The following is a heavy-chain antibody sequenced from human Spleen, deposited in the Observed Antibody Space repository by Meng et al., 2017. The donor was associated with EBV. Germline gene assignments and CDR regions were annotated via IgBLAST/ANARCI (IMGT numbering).Heavy chain of an antibody. CDR2: IYYSGST. Sequence: VPLQASGPGLVKPSETLSLNCTVSGGSISGNYWSWIRQPPGKGLEWIGYIYYSGSTNYNPSFKSRVTISVDTSKNQFSLRLRSLTASDTAVYYCASDRGQNYYWGPGTLVTVSS. J-gene: IGHJ4*02. V-gene: IGHV4-59*01. CDR1: GGSISGNY. D-gene: IGHD3-10*01. CDR3: ASDRGQNYY.